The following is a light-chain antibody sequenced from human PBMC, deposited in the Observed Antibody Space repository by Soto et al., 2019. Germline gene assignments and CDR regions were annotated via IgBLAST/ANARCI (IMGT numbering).Light chain of an antibody. Sequence: DIELTQSPSFLSASVGDRVTITCRASQGISSYLAWYQQKPGKAPKLLIYAASTLQSGVPSRFSGSGSGTEYTTTISSLQPEDFANYYCQQLNSYLFTFGPGTKVDIK. CDR1: QGISSY. V-gene: IGKV1-9*01. J-gene: IGKJ3*01. CDR2: AAS. CDR3: QQLNSYLFT.